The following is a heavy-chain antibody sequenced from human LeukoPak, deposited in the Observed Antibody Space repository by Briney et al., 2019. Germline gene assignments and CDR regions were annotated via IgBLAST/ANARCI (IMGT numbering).Heavy chain of an antibody. D-gene: IGHD3-3*01. CDR2: IRYDGSNK. CDR3: ARESLLVRRHAPDY. Sequence: GGSLRLSCAASGFTFSSYSMHWVRQAPGKGLEWVAFIRYDGSNKYYADSVKGRFTISRDNSKNTLYLQMNSLSADDTAVYYCARESLLVRRHAPDYWGQGTLVTVSS. V-gene: IGHV3-30*02. CDR1: GFTFSSYS. J-gene: IGHJ4*02.